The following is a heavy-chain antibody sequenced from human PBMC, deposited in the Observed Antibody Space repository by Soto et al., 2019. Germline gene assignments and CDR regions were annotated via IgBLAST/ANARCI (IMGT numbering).Heavy chain of an antibody. Sequence: PGGSLRLSCAACGFTFSNYAMHWVRQAPGKGLEYVSTISSNGGSTYYASSVKGRFTISRDNSKNTLYLQMGSLRAEDMAVYYCASSRDGYSFDYWGQGTLVTVSS. V-gene: IGHV3-64*01. D-gene: IGHD4-4*01. J-gene: IGHJ4*02. CDR2: ISSNGGST. CDR1: GFTFSNYA. CDR3: ASSRDGYSFDY.